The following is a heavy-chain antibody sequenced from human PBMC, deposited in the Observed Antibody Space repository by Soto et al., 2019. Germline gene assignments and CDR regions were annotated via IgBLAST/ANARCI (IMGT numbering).Heavy chain of an antibody. CDR2: INHSGST. V-gene: IGHV4-34*01. D-gene: IGHD3-10*02. CDR1: GGTFSDYH. CDR3: AKGFNCYGRGPLKLGS. Sequence: SQTLCLPWAVDGGTFSDYHCSWIRQPPGKGLEWIGEINHSGSTTYNPSLKTRLTVSGDTSRNQFSLKFTSVTAADTAMYYCAKGFNCYGRGPLKLGSRGLGTLVTVSS. J-gene: IGHJ4*02.